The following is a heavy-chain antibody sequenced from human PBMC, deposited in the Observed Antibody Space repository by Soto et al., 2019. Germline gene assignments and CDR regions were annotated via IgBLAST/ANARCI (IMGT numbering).Heavy chain of an antibody. J-gene: IGHJ4*02. D-gene: IGHD3-22*01. CDR1: GFTFISSF. V-gene: IGHV3-7*01. CDR2: INKDGGVT. CDR3: ATEDYHDSSGPPDY. Sequence: RGSLIVSCVPSGFTFISSFMCWIRQAPGKGLEWVANINKDGGVTYYVDSVKGRFTISRDNAKNSLSLQMNSLRAEDTAVYYCATEDYHDSSGPPDYWGQGTLVTVSS.